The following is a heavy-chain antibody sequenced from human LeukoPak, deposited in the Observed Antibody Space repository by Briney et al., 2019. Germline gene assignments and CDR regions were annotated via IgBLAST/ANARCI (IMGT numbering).Heavy chain of an antibody. CDR1: GFTFINYD. V-gene: IGHV3-13*01. Sequence: GGSLRLSCAASGFTFINYDMHWVRQATGKGLEWVSSIDTAGDTYYPGSVKGRFTISRENAKKSFYLQMNSLRAGDTAVYYCARGSCSSSSCYERLNGLDVWGQGTTVTVSS. CDR2: IDTAGDT. D-gene: IGHD2-2*01. J-gene: IGHJ6*02. CDR3: ARGSCSSSSCYERLNGLDV.